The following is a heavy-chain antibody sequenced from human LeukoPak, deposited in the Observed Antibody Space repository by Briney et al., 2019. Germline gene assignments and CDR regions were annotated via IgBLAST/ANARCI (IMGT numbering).Heavy chain of an antibody. J-gene: IGHJ4*02. V-gene: IGHV4-30-2*01. CDR1: GGSISSGGYS. CDR3: AREDSSGYAFDY. Sequence: SQTLSLTCAVSGGSISSGGYSWSWIRRPPGKGLEWIGYIYHSGSTYYNPSLKSRVTISVDRSKNQFSLKLSSVTAADTAVYYCAREDSSGYAFDYWGQGTLVTVSS. CDR2: IYHSGST. D-gene: IGHD3-22*01.